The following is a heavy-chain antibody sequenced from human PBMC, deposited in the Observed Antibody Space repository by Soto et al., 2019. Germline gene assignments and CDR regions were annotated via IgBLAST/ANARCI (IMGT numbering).Heavy chain of an antibody. CDR3: ARGIGAVTTLRLYYYYGMDV. J-gene: IGHJ6*02. CDR2: ISSSSSYI. Sequence: NPGGSLRLSCAASGFTFSSYSMNWVRQAPGKGLEWVSSISSSSSYIYYADSVKGRFTISRDNAKNSLYLQMNSLRAEDTAVYYCARGIGAVTTLRLYYYYGMDVWGQGTTVTVSS. CDR1: GFTFSSYS. V-gene: IGHV3-21*01. D-gene: IGHD4-4*01.